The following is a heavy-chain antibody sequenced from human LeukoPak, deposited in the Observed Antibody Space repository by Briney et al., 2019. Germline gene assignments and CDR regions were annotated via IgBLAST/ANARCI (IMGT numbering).Heavy chain of an antibody. CDR2: ISGSGGST. CDR3: AKSSDAMATGGDDAFDI. D-gene: IGHD5-24*01. V-gene: IGHV3-23*01. CDR1: GFTFSSYA. J-gene: IGHJ3*02. Sequence: PGGSLRLSCAASGFTFSSYAMNWVRQAPGKGLEWVSAISGSGGSTYYADSVKGRFTISRDNSKNTLYLQMNSLRAEDTAVYYCAKSSDAMATGGDDAFDIWGQGTMVTVSS.